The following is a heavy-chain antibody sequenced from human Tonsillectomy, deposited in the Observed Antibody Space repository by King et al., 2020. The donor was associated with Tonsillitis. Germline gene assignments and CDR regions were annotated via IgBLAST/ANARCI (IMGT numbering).Heavy chain of an antibody. Sequence: VQLVQSGAEVKKPGSSVKVSCKASGGTFSSYAINWVRQAPGQGLEWMGRIIPIVGIVNYAQKFQGRVTITADKSTSTAYMELSSLRSEDTAVYYCARDPGYPSGRTEYFQHWGQAPWSPSPQ. J-gene: IGHJ1*01. CDR2: IIPIVGIV. CDR1: GGTFSSYA. CDR3: ARDPGYPSGRTEYFQH. V-gene: IGHV1-69*04. D-gene: IGHD6-19*01.